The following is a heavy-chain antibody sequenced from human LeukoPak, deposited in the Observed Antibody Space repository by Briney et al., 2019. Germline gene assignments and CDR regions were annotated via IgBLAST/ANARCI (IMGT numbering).Heavy chain of an antibody. CDR3: AKVVLNYGSGSYYYFDY. J-gene: IGHJ4*02. CDR2: ISGSGGST. V-gene: IGHV3-23*01. D-gene: IGHD3-10*01. Sequence: PGGSLRLSCAASGFTFSSYAMSWVRQTPGKGLEWVSAISGSGGSTYYADSVKGRFTISRDNSKNTLYLQMNSLRAEDTAVYYCAKVVLNYGSGSYYYFDYWGQGTLVTVSS. CDR1: GFTFSSYA.